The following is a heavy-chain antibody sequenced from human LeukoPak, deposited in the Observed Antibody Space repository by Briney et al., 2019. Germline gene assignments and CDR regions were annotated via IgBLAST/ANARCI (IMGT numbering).Heavy chain of an antibody. V-gene: IGHV4-59*01. CDR1: GGSISSYY. CDR2: IYYSGST. Sequence: SETLSLTCTVSGGSISSYYWSWIRQPPGKGLEWIGYIYYSGSTNYNPSLKSRVTISVDTYKNQFSLKLSSVTAADTAVYYCARDRNSGYDLYYYYGMDVWGQGTTVTVSS. CDR3: ARDRNSGYDLYYYYGMDV. D-gene: IGHD5-12*01. J-gene: IGHJ6*02.